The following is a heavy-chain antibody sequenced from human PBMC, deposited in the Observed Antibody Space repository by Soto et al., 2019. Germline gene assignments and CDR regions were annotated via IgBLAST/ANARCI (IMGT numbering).Heavy chain of an antibody. CDR1: GDSVSSNSAA. J-gene: IGHJ6*02. Sequence: SQTLSLTCAISGDSVSSNSAAWNWIRQSPSRGLGWRGRTYYRSEGYNHYAVSVKSRLTMNPDASTNPLSLQVNSLPPEDTAGYYCARDLLYGMDVWGQGTPVTVSS. V-gene: IGHV6-1*01. CDR3: ARDLLYGMDV. CDR2: TYYRSEGYN.